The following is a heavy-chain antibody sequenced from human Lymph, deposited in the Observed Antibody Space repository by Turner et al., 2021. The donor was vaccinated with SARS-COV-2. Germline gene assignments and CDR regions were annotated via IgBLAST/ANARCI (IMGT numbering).Heavy chain of an antibody. J-gene: IGHJ4*02. V-gene: IGHV3-9*01. CDR2: INWSGGSI. Sequence: EVQLVESGGGLVQLGRSMRFSCAASGFTFDDYAMHWVRQAPGKGLKWVSGINWSGGSIAYADSVKGRFTISRYNPKNSLYLQMNSLRAEDTSFYYFATDLAGTYYSSFDYWGQGTLVTVSS. CDR1: GFTFDDYA. CDR3: ATDLAGTYYSSFDY. D-gene: IGHD1-26*01.